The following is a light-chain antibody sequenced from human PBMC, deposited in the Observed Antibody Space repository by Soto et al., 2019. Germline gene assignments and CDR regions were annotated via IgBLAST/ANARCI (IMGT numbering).Light chain of an antibody. Sequence: DIQMTQSPSTLSASLVYRFTITCRASQNVNTWLAWYQQKPGKAPKSLIYKASSLDSGVPSRFSGSGSGTEFTLTISSLQPDDFATYYCQQYNNYRPFGQGTKVDIK. CDR2: KAS. J-gene: IGKJ1*01. CDR3: QQYNNYRP. V-gene: IGKV1-5*03. CDR1: QNVNTW.